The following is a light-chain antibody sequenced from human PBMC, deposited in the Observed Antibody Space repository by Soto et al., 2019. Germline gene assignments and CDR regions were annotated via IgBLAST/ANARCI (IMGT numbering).Light chain of an antibody. Sequence: EIVLTQSPGTLSLFPGERAALSCRASQRVFSTNLAWYQQKPGQAPRLLIYDASSRAIGIPVRFSGSGSGTDFTLTISRLEPEDFAVYYCQQYGSSPYTFGQGTKLEIK. V-gene: IGKV3-20*01. CDR2: DAS. CDR1: QRVFSTN. J-gene: IGKJ2*01. CDR3: QQYGSSPYT.